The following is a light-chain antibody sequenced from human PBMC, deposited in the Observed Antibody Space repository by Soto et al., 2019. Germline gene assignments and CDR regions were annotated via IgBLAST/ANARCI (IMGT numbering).Light chain of an antibody. CDR2: EVS. CDR3: CSYTSGGTLGV. Sequence: QSALTQPASVSGSLGQSITISCSGTSTDISGYKFVSWYQQHPRKAPKLIIYEVSNRPSGISNRFSGSKSGSTASLTISGLQAEDEAIYYCCSYTSGGTLGVFGTGTKLTVL. V-gene: IGLV2-14*01. J-gene: IGLJ1*01. CDR1: STDISGYKF.